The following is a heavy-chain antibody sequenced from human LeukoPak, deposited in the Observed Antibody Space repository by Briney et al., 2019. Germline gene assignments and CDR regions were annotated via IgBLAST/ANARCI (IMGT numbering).Heavy chain of an antibody. CDR3: ATRLAARRLWAFDI. D-gene: IGHD6-6*01. CDR2: IYSCGST. J-gene: IGHJ3*02. CDR1: GFTVSSNY. Sequence: GGSLRLSCAASGFTVSSNYMSWVRQAPGKGLEWVSVIYSCGSTYYADSVKGRFTISRDNSKNTLYLQMNSLRAEDTAVYYCATRLAARRLWAFDIWGQGTMVTVSS. V-gene: IGHV3-66*01.